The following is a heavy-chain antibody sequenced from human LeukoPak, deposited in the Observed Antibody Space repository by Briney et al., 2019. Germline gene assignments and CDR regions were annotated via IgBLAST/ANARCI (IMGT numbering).Heavy chain of an antibody. CDR2: INPSGGGT. Sequence: ASVKVSCKASGYTFNNYYMYWVRQAPGQGLEWMGMINPSGGGTSYAQKFQGRVTMTRDTSTSTVYMELSSLRSEDTAVYYCARSGLSLRFLEWPDAFDIWGQGTMVTVSS. CDR1: GYTFNNYY. V-gene: IGHV1-46*02. CDR3: ARSGLSLRFLEWPDAFDI. D-gene: IGHD3-3*01. J-gene: IGHJ3*02.